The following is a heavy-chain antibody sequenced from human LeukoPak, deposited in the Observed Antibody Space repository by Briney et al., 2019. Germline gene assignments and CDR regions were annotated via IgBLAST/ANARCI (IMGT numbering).Heavy chain of an antibody. CDR2: ISWNSGSI. D-gene: IGHD3-16*01. CDR3: AKDMGDDYIWGSYGSSTDY. V-gene: IGHV3-9*01. J-gene: IGHJ4*02. CDR1: GFTFDDYA. Sequence: PGGSPRLSCAASGFTFDDYAMHWVRQAPGKGLEWVSGISWNSGSIGYADSVKGRFTISRDNAKNSLYLQMNSLRAEDTALYYCAKDMGDDYIWGSYGSSTDYWGQGTLVTVSS.